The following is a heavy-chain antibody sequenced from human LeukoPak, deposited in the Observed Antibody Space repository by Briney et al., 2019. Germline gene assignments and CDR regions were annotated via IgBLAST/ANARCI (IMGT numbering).Heavy chain of an antibody. D-gene: IGHD3-22*01. CDR2: IIPIFGTA. J-gene: IGHJ3*02. CDR1: GGTFSSYA. CDR3: ARDWYYDSTDLYAFDI. Sequence: GASVKVSCKASGGTFSSYAISWVRQAPGQGLEWMGGIIPIFGTANYAQKFQGRVTITTDESTSTAYMELSSLRSEDTAVYYCARDWYYDSTDLYAFDIWGQGTMVTVSS. V-gene: IGHV1-69*05.